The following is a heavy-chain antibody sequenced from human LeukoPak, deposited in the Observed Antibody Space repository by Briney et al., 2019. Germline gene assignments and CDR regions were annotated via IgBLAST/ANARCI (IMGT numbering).Heavy chain of an antibody. V-gene: IGHV1-69*04. CDR3: ARGHTDSIHY. CDR2: IMPTLGIT. J-gene: IGHJ4*02. CDR1: GDSFNRFA. D-gene: IGHD5-18*01. Sequence: ASVKVSCKPSGDSFNRFAVNWVRQAPGQGLEWMGRIMPTLGITNYAKEFQARVTITADISPSAAYMELKNLTSLDTAVYYRARGHTDSIHYWGQGTQVTVSS.